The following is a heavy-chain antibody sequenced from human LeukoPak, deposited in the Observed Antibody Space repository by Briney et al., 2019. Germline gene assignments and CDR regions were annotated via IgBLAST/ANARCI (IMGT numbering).Heavy chain of an antibody. CDR3: ARARGGYDLDY. J-gene: IGHJ4*02. Sequence: GSLRLSCAASGFTFSSYWMSWVRQAPGKGLEWVANIKQDGGEKYYVESVKGRFTLSRDNVKNSLYLQMNSLRVEDTAVYYCARARGGYDLDYWGQGTLVTVSS. CDR2: IKQDGGEK. CDR1: GFTFSSYW. D-gene: IGHD5-12*01. V-gene: IGHV3-7*01.